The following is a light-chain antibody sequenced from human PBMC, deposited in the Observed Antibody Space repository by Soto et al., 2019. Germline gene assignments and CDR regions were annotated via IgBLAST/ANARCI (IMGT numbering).Light chain of an antibody. CDR2: GAS. J-gene: IGKJ1*01. CDR3: QQYGSSGT. V-gene: IGKV3-20*01. CDR1: QSVSHNY. Sequence: EIVLTQSPGTRSLSPGERATLSCRASQSVSHNYVAWYQQKPGQAPRLLIYGASNRATGIPDRFSGSGSGTDFTLTISRLEPEDFAVYYCQQYGSSGTFGQGTKVDIK.